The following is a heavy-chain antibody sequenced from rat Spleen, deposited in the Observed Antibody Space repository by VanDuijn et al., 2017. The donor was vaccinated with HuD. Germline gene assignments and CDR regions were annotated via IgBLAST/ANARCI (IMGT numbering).Heavy chain of an antibody. CDR1: GFSLTSYH. CDR2: IWTGGST. Sequence: QVQLKESGPGLVQPSQTLSLTCTVSGFSLTSYHVSWVRQPPGKGLEWMGVIWTGGSTAYKSLLKSRLSITRDISKSQVFLKMNSLQTEDTATYYCARANRDSYAHFDYWGQGVMVTVSS. V-gene: IGHV2-43*01. D-gene: IGHD1-12*01. CDR3: ARANRDSYAHFDY. J-gene: IGHJ2*01.